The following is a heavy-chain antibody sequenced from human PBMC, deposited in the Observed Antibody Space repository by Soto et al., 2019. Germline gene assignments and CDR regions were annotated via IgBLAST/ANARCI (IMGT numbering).Heavy chain of an antibody. CDR2: ILPKLGTG. CDR3: AAGYSTGWGGGY. J-gene: IGHJ4*02. V-gene: IGHV1-69*12. Sequence: QVQLVQSGAAVKKPGSSVKVSCKASGGSFNNYAISWVRQAPGLGLEWMGGILPKLGTGNYAQKFQGRVTITADESTRTAYMELSSLRSEDTAVYYCAAGYSTGWGGGYWGQGTRVTVSS. CDR1: GGSFNNYA. D-gene: IGHD6-19*01.